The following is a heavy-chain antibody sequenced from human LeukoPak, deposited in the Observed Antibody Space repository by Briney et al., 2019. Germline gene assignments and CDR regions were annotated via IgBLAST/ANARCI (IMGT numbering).Heavy chain of an antibody. Sequence: PSETLSLTCAVYGGSFSGYYWSWLRQPPGKGLEWIGEINHSGSTNYNPSLKSRVTISVDTSKNQFSLKLSSVTAADTAVYYCARGFPSVVSSSSFDYWGQGTLVTVSS. CDR3: ARGFPSVVSSSSFDY. V-gene: IGHV4-34*01. D-gene: IGHD6-13*01. CDR2: INHSGST. J-gene: IGHJ4*02. CDR1: GGSFSGYY.